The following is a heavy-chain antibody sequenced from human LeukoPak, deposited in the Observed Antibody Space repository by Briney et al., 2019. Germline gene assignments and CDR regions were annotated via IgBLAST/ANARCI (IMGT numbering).Heavy chain of an antibody. D-gene: IGHD2-15*01. J-gene: IGHJ3*02. CDR2: INWNGGST. CDR3: ARGLAVVAATNDAFDI. CDR1: GFTFDDHG. Sequence: GGSLRLSCAASGFTFDDHGMSWVRQAPGKGLEWVSGINWNGGSTGYADSVKGRFTISRDNAKNSLYLQMNSLRAEDTAVYYCARGLAVVAATNDAFDIWGQGTMVTVSS. V-gene: IGHV3-20*04.